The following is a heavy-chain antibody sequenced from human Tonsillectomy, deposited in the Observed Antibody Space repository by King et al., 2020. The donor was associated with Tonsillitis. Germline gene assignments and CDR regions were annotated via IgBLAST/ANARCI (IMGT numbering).Heavy chain of an antibody. Sequence: LQLQESGPGLVKPSETLSLTCTVSGGSISSSSYYWGWIRQPPGKGLEWIGSIYSSGSTYYNPPLKSRVTISLDTSKNQFSLKLTSVTAADTAVYYCARHDATYRPRHWFDPWGQGTLVTVSS. CDR3: ARHDATYRPRHWFDP. CDR2: IYSSGST. V-gene: IGHV4-39*01. CDR1: GGSISSSSYY. J-gene: IGHJ5*02. D-gene: IGHD3-16*02.